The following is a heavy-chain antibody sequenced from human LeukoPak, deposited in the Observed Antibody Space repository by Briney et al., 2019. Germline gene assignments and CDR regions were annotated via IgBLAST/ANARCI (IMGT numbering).Heavy chain of an antibody. CDR1: GFTFSNYG. CDR3: PKGNYDFSYDN. V-gene: IGHV3-30*18. J-gene: IGHJ4*02. D-gene: IGHD3-3*01. Sequence: GRSLRLSCAASGFTFSNYGMHWVRPAPGKGLGLVAVIPYDGSNKYYADSEKGRFTISRDKSKNKLYLRMNSLRAEDTAMYFCPKGNYDFSYDNWGQGTLVTVSS. CDR2: IPYDGSNK.